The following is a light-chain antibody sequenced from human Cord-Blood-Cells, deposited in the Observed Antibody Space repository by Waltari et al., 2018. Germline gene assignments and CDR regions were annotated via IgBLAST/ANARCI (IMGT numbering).Light chain of an antibody. J-gene: IGLJ1*01. V-gene: IGLV1-47*01. Sequence: QSVLTQPPSASGTPGQRVTISCSGSSSNIGSNYVYWYQQLPGTAPKLLIYRNNRRPSGVPDRYSGSKSGTSASLAIGGLRSEDEADYYCAAWDDSLSGNYVFGTGTKVTVL. CDR2: RNN. CDR1: SSNIGSNY. CDR3: AAWDDSLSGNYV.